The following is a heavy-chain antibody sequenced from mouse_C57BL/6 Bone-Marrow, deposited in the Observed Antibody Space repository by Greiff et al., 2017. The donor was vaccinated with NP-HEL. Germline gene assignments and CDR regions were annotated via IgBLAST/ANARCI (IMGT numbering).Heavy chain of an antibody. V-gene: IGHV2-9-1*01. CDR3: DRNQRDSYDGIAY. J-gene: IGHJ3*01. Sequence: QVQLKESGPGLVAPSQSLSITCTVSGFSLTSYAISWVRQPPGKGLEWLGVIWTGGGTNYNSALKSRLSISQDNSKSQVFLKMTSLQTDDTSRYYCDRNQRDSYDGIAYWGQGTLVTVSA. CDR1: GFSLTSYA. D-gene: IGHD1-1*01. CDR2: IWTGGGT.